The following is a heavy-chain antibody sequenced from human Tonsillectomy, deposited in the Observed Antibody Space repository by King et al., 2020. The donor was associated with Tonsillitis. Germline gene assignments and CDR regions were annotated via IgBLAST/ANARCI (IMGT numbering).Heavy chain of an antibody. CDR1: GGTISSYA. D-gene: IGHD3-10*01. Sequence: QLVQSGAEVKRPGSSVKVSCKASGGTISSYALSWVRQTPGQGLEWMGGIIPLFGTANFAQNFQDRVTLTADESTSIAYMELSSLRSEDTAVYYCGLWSGELVSRYYYGMDVWVQGTTVTVSS. CDR3: GLWSGELVSRYYYGMDV. CDR2: IIPLFGTA. V-gene: IGHV1-69*01. J-gene: IGHJ6*02.